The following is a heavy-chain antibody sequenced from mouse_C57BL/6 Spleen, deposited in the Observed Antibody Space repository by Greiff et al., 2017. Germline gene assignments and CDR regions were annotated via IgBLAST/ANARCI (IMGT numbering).Heavy chain of an antibody. J-gene: IGHJ1*03. CDR2: IAPNSGGT. V-gene: IGHV1-72*01. CDR1: GYTFPSYW. CDR3: ARSLWEGYWYFDV. D-gene: IGHD4-1*01. Sequence: QVQLQQSGAELVKPGASVKLSCKASGYTFPSYWLHWVKQRPGRGLEWIGRIAPNSGGTTYNEKFKSKATLTVDKPSSTAYMQLSSLTSEDAAVYYCARSLWEGYWYFDVWGTGTTVTVSS.